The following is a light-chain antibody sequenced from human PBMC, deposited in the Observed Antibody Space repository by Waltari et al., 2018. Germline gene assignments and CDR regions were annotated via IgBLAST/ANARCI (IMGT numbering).Light chain of an antibody. CDR3: QQLNSYPLP. Sequence: IQLTQSPSFLSASVGVRVTITCRASQGISSYLAGYQQKPGKAPKLLIYAASTLQSGVPSRFSGSGSVTEFTLTISRLQPEDFATCYCQQLNSYPLPFGRGTKVEIK. J-gene: IGKJ4*01. CDR1: QGISSY. CDR2: AAS. V-gene: IGKV1-9*01.